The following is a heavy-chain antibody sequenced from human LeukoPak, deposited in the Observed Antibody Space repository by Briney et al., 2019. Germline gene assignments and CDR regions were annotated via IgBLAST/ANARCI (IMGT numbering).Heavy chain of an antibody. J-gene: IGHJ6*02. CDR1: GLTFSSYG. CDR2: ISYDGSNK. Sequence: GGSLRLSCAASGLTFSSYGMHWVRQAPGKGLEWVAVISYDGSNKYYADSVKGRFTISRDNSKNTLYLQMNSVRAEDTAVYYCARVCGRCIAAAGTGYYGMDVWGQGTTVTVSS. D-gene: IGHD6-13*01. V-gene: IGHV3-30*19. CDR3: ARVCGRCIAAAGTGYYGMDV.